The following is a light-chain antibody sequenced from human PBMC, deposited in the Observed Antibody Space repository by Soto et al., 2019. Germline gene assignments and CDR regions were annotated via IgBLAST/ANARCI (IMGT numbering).Light chain of an antibody. J-gene: IGLJ1*01. CDR2: EVS. CDR3: SSYTSSSTPYV. Sequence: QSALTQPASVSGSPGQSITISCTGTSSDVGGYNYVSWYQQHPGKAPKLMIYEVSNRPSGVSNRFSGSKSGNTASLTISGLQAEYEADYYCSSYTSSSTPYVFGTGTKVTV. V-gene: IGLV2-14*01. CDR1: SSDVGGYNY.